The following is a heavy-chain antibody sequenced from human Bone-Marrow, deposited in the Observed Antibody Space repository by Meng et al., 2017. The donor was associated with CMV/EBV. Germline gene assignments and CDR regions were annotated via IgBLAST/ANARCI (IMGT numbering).Heavy chain of an antibody. V-gene: IGHV1-18*01. CDR3: ARGDIVKVPTEMGDYYHNYGVDV. CDR1: GYTFPNFG. D-gene: IGHD2-2*01. J-gene: IGHJ6*02. Sequence: ASVKVSCKASGYTFPNFGIIWVRQAPGQGLEWMGWINGYNGNTKYAQKLQGRVTMTADTSTTTAYMELRRLRSDDTAVYYCARGDIVKVPTEMGDYYHNYGVDVWGQGTTVTVSS. CDR2: INGYNGNT.